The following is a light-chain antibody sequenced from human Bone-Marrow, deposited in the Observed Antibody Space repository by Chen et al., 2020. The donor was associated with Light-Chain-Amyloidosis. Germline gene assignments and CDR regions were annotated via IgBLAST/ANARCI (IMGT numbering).Light chain of an antibody. CDR1: QTISSNY. CDR2: GSS. J-gene: IGKJ4*01. CDR3: QQYGTSPLT. Sequence: EIVLPQSPGTLSLSPGEGANLSCRASQTISSNYLTWYQQKFGQAPRLLIYGSSSRATGIPDRFTGSGSGTGFTLTINRLEPEDFAMYYCQQYGTSPLTFGGGTKVEIK. V-gene: IGKV3-20*01.